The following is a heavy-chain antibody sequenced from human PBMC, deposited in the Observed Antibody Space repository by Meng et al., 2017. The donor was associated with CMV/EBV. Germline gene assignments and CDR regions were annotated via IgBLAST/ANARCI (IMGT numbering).Heavy chain of an antibody. D-gene: IGHD5-18*01. Sequence: ASVKVSCKTSGYAFTAYYMHWVRQAPGQGLEWMGWINPNSGGTNYAQKFQGRVTMTRDTSISTAYMELNGLRSDDTAVYYCARGPLYNYGWSSNIFDFQHWGQGTLVTVSS. CDR3: ARGPLYNYGWSSNIFDFQH. V-gene: IGHV1-2*02. J-gene: IGHJ1*01. CDR1: GYAFTAYY. CDR2: INPNSGGT.